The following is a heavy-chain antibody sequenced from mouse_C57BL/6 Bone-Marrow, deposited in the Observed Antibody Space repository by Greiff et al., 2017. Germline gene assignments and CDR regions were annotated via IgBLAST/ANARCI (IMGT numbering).Heavy chain of an antibody. CDR3: ARDSPYDYDGGSWFAY. Sequence: VQLKESGPGLVKPSQSLSLTCSVTGYSITSGYYWNWIRQFPGNKLEWMGYISYDGSNNYNPSLKNRISITRDTSKHQFFLKLNSVTTEDTATYYCARDSPYDYDGGSWFAYWGQGTLVTVSA. CDR1: GYSITSGYY. CDR2: ISYDGSN. J-gene: IGHJ3*01. V-gene: IGHV3-6*01. D-gene: IGHD2-4*01.